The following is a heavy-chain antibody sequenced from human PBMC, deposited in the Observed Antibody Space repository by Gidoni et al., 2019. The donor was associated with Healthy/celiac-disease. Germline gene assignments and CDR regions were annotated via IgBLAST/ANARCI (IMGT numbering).Heavy chain of an antibody. CDR1: GFTFDDYA. CDR2: ISWNSGSI. Sequence: EVQLVESGGGLVQPGRSLRLSCAASGFTFDDYAMHWVRQAPGKGLEWVSGISWNSGSIGYADSVKGRLTISRDNAKNSLYLQMNSLRAEDTALYYCAKDRGAGRGACDIWGQGTMVTVSS. J-gene: IGHJ3*02. D-gene: IGHD3-10*01. V-gene: IGHV3-9*01. CDR3: AKDRGAGRGACDI.